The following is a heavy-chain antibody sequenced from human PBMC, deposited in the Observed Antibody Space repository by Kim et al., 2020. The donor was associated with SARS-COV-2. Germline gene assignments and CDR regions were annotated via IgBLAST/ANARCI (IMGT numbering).Heavy chain of an antibody. V-gene: IGHV1-46*01. CDR2: INPSGGST. Sequence: ASVKVSCKASGYTFTSYYMHWVRQAPGQGLEWMGIINPSGGSTNYAQKFQGRVTMTRDTSTSTVYMELSSLRSEDTAVYYCARDRVYYYDSSGYYYNHYYYGMDVWGQGTTVTVSS. CDR1: GYTFTSYY. J-gene: IGHJ6*02. D-gene: IGHD3-22*01. CDR3: ARDRVYYYDSSGYYYNHYYYGMDV.